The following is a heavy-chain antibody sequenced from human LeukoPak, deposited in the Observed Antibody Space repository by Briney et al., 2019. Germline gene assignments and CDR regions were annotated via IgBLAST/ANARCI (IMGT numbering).Heavy chain of an antibody. Sequence: SVKVSCKASGGTFIIYAISWVRQAPGQGLEWMGGIIPIFGTANYAQKFQGRVTITADKSSTTVYMSSLRSEDTAVYYCASPPVPQAAAITPGYFYYYMDVWGKGTTVTVSS. CDR3: ASPPVPQAAAITPGYFYYYMDV. CDR2: IIPIFGTA. D-gene: IGHD6-13*01. CDR1: GGTFIIYA. V-gene: IGHV1-69*06. J-gene: IGHJ6*03.